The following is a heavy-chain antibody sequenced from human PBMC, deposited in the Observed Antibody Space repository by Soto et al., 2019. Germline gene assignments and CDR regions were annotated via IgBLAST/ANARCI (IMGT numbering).Heavy chain of an antibody. CDR2: ISYDGSNK. CDR1: GFTFSSYG. D-gene: IGHD6-13*01. J-gene: IGHJ4*02. Sequence: GGSLRLSCAASGFTFSSYGMHWVRQAPGKGLEWVAVISYDGSNKYYADSVKGRFTISRDNSKNTLYLQMNSLRAEDTAVYYCAKDRSSCLDYWGQGTLVTVYS. V-gene: IGHV3-30*18. CDR3: AKDRSSCLDY.